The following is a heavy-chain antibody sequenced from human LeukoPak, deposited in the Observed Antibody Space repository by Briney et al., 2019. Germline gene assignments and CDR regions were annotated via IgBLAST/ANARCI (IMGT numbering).Heavy chain of an antibody. CDR3: ARFAAGGSYYYYMDV. Sequence: GGSLRLSCAASGFTFSSYGMHWVRQPPGKGLGWVSNIGTSSTTIYYADSVKGRFTISGDNAKNSLYLQMNSLRADDTAVYYCARFAAGGSYYYYMDVWGKGTTVTVSS. D-gene: IGHD6-25*01. CDR2: IGTSSTTI. J-gene: IGHJ6*03. CDR1: GFTFSSYG. V-gene: IGHV3-48*01.